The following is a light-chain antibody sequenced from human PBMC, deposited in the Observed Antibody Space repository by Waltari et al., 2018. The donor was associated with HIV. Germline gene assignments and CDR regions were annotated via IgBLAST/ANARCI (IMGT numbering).Light chain of an antibody. CDR3: QQYGNAPDS. V-gene: IGKV3-20*01. CDR1: QSVSSSY. Sequence: DIQLTQSPGTMALFPGERANVSCRASQSVSSSYLAWYQQQPGQPPMLLIYGASSRATGIPDRFSGSGSGTDFTLTISRLEPEDFAVYYCQQYGNAPDSFGQGTKLEIK. CDR2: GAS. J-gene: IGKJ2*03.